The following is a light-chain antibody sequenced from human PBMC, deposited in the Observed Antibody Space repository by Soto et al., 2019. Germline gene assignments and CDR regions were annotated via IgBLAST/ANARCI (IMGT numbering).Light chain of an antibody. Sequence: QSVLTQPPSVSAAPGQKVTISCSGSSSNIGNNYVSWYQQLPGTAPKLLIYVNNKRPSGIPDRFSGSKSGTSGTLDITGLQTGDEADYYCATWDYSLTGEVFGGGTKVTVL. J-gene: IGLJ2*01. CDR2: VNN. CDR1: SSNIGNNY. V-gene: IGLV1-51*01. CDR3: ATWDYSLTGEV.